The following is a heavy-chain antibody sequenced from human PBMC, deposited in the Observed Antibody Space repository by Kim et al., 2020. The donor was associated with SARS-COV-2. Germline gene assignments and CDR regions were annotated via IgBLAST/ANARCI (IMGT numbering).Heavy chain of an antibody. CDR1: GGSFSGYY. CDR2: INHSGST. J-gene: IGHJ4*02. V-gene: IGHV4-34*01. D-gene: IGHD6-19*01. Sequence: SETLSLTCAVYGGSFSGYYWSWIRQPPGKGLEWIGEINHSGSTNYNPSLKSRVTISVDTSKNQFSLKLSSVTAADTAVYYCARGRRYSSGCSFDYWGQGTLVTVSS. CDR3: ARGRRYSSGCSFDY.